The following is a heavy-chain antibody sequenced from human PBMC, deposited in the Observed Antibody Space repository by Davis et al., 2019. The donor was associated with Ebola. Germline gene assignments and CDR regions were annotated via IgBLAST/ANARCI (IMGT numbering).Heavy chain of an antibody. J-gene: IGHJ4*02. CDR2: IYYSGST. D-gene: IGHD3-16*01. Sequence: MPSETLSLTCTVSGGSISSCDYYWSRIRQRPGKGLEWIGYIYYSGSTYYNPSLRSRVTISVDTSENQFSLKLTSGTAVDTAVYYCASLLRLGESNYDFWGQGILVTVSS. CDR1: GGSISSCDYY. V-gene: IGHV4-30-4*01. CDR3: ASLLRLGESNYDF.